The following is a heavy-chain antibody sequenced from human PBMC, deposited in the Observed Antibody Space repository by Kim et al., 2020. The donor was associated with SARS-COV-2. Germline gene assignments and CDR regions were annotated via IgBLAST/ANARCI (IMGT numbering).Heavy chain of an antibody. D-gene: IGHD5-12*01. Sequence: GGSLRLSCAASGFTFSSYSMNWVRQAPGKGLEWVSSISSSSYIYYADSVKGRFTISRDNAKNSLYLQMNSLRAEDTAVYYCARGWDGYFSFDYWGQGTLVTVSS. J-gene: IGHJ4*02. V-gene: IGHV3-21*01. CDR3: ARGWDGYFSFDY. CDR1: GFTFSSYS. CDR2: ISSSSYI.